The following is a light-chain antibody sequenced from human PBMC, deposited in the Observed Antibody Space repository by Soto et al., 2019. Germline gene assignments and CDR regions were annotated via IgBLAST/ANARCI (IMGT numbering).Light chain of an antibody. Sequence: VGLTQSPATLSLSPGERATLSCRASQAVSTYVAWYQHKPGQAPRLLIYDASNRPPGVPFRFSGSGSGTDFTITLSSLEPEDFAVYYCQQRLLWPQSFGQGTKVEI. J-gene: IGKJ1*01. CDR1: QAVSTY. V-gene: IGKV3-11*01. CDR2: DAS. CDR3: QQRLLWPQS.